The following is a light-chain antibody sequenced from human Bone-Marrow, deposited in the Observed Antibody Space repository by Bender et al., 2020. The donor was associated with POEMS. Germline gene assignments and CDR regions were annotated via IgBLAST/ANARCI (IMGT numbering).Light chain of an antibody. CDR2: DVN. J-gene: IGLJ2*01. CDR3: SSYTSSSTKV. CDR1: SSDVGTYDY. Sequence: QSALTQPRSVSGSPGQSVTISCTGTSSDVGTYDYVSWYQQHPGKAPKLMIYDVNKRPSGVPDRFSGSKSGNTASLTISGLQAEDEADYYCSSYTSSSTKVFGGGTKLTVL. V-gene: IGLV2-11*01.